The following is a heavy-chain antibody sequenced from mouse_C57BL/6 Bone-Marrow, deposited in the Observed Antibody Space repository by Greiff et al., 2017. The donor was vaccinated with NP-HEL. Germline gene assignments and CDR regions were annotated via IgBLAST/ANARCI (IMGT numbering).Heavy chain of an antibody. D-gene: IGHD1-1*01. CDR1: GFTFTDYY. CDR3: ARCGYYGNSDYYYAMDY. CDR2: IRNKANGYTT. Sequence: EVQLVESGGGLVQPGGSLSLSCAASGFTFTDYYMSWVRQPPGKALEWLGFIRNKANGYTTEYSASVKGRFTISRDNSQSILYLKMNALRAEDSATYYCARCGYYGNSDYYYAMDYWGQGTSVTVSS. V-gene: IGHV7-3*01. J-gene: IGHJ4*01.